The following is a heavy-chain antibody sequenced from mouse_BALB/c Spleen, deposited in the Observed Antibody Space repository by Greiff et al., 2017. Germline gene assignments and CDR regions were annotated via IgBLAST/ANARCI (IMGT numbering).Heavy chain of an antibody. J-gene: IGHJ2*01. CDR1: GYSITSGYY. CDR2: ISYDGSN. Sequence: VQLQQSGPGLVKPSQSLSLTCSVTGYSITSGYYWNWIRQFPGNKLEWMGYISYDGSNNYNPSLKNRISITRDTSKNQFFLKLNSVTTEDTATYYCAIYYGSSYFDYWGQGTTLTVSS. CDR3: AIYYGSSYFDY. V-gene: IGHV3-6*02. D-gene: IGHD1-1*01.